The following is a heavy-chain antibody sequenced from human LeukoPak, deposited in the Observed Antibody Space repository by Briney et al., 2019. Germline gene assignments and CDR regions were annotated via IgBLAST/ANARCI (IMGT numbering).Heavy chain of an antibody. CDR2: IYYSGST. V-gene: IGHV4-59*01. CDR3: ARDDDSSGYYSSLWAFDI. Sequence: PSETLSLTCTVSGVSISSYYWSWIRQPPGKGLEWIGYIYYSGSTNYNPSLKSRVTISVDTSKNQFSLKLSSVTAADTAVYYCARDDDSSGYYSSLWAFDIWGQGTMVTVSA. D-gene: IGHD3-22*01. CDR1: GVSISSYY. J-gene: IGHJ3*02.